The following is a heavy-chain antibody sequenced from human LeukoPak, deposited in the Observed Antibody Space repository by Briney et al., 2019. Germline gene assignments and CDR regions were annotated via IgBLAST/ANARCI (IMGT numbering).Heavy chain of an antibody. CDR3: ARDAGPTDYGDSVFPY. CDR2: IWYDGSNK. J-gene: IGHJ4*02. CDR1: GFTFSSYG. Sequence: GGSLRLSCAAAGFTFSSYGMHWVRQAPGKGLEWMAVIWYDGSNKYYADSVEVRFTISRDNSKNTLYLQMNSLRAEDTAVYYCARDAGPTDYGDSVFPYWGQGTLVTVSS. D-gene: IGHD4-17*01. V-gene: IGHV3-33*01.